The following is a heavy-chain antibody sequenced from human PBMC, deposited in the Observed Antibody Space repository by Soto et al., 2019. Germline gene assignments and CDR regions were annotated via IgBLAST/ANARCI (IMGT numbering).Heavy chain of an antibody. CDR2: INHSGST. Sequence: PSETLSLTCAVYGGSFSGYYWSWIRQPPGKGLEWIGEINHSGSTNYNPSLKSRVTILVDTSKNQFSLKLSSVTAADTAVYYCARGWGRIFDYWGQGTLVTVSS. V-gene: IGHV4-34*01. J-gene: IGHJ4*02. D-gene: IGHD7-27*01. CDR1: GGSFSGYY. CDR3: ARGWGRIFDY.